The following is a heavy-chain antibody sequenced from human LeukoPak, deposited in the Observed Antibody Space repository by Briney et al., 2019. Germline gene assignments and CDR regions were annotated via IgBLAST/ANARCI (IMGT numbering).Heavy chain of an antibody. CDR1: GFTFDDYG. CDR2: INWSGGST. J-gene: IGHJ4*02. D-gene: IGHD3-22*01. Sequence: GGSLRLSCAASGFTFDDYGMSWVRQAPGKGLEWVSGINWSGGSTGYADSVKGRFTISRDNAKNSLYLQMNSLRAEDTALYHCARVRDYYDSSGYYYFDYWGQGTLVTVSS. V-gene: IGHV3-20*01. CDR3: ARVRDYYDSSGYYYFDY.